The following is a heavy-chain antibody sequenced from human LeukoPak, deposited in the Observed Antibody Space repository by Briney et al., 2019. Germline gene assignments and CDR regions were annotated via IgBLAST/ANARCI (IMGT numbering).Heavy chain of an antibody. CDR3: ARVNRYSGSYGPPNYFDY. D-gene: IGHD1-26*01. J-gene: IGHJ4*02. V-gene: IGHV4-34*01. Sequence: PSETLSLTCAVYGGSFSGYYWSWIRQPPGKGLEWIGEINRSGSTNYNPSLKSRVTISVDTSKNQFSLKLSSVTAADTAVYYCARVNRYSGSYGPPNYFDYWGQGTLVTVSS. CDR1: GGSFSGYY. CDR2: INRSGST.